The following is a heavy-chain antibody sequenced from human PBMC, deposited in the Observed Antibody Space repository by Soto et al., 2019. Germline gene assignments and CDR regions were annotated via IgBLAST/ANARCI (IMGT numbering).Heavy chain of an antibody. J-gene: IGHJ4*02. CDR2: ISYDGSNK. CDR1: GFTFSSYG. D-gene: IGHD6-19*01. CDR3: AKAFRGWYGGGAYYFDY. Sequence: QVQLVESGGGVVQPGRSLRLSCAASGFTFSSYGMHWVRQAPGKGLEWVAVISYDGSNKYYADSVKGRFTISRDNSKNPLYLQMNSLRAGDTAVYYWAKAFRGWYGGGAYYFDYWGQGTLVTVSS. V-gene: IGHV3-30*18.